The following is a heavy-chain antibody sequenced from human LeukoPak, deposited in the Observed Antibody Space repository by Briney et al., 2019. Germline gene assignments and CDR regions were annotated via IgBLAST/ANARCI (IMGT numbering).Heavy chain of an antibody. D-gene: IGHD6-13*01. Sequence: PGGSLRLSCAASGFTFDDYGMSWVRQAPGKGLEWVSGINWNGGSTGYADSVKGRFTISRDNAKNSLYLQMNSLRAEDTAVYYCARALSSAAAVMYYYYYMDVWGKGTTVTVSS. J-gene: IGHJ6*03. CDR2: INWNGGST. CDR1: GFTFDDYG. V-gene: IGHV3-20*04. CDR3: ARALSSAAAVMYYYYYMDV.